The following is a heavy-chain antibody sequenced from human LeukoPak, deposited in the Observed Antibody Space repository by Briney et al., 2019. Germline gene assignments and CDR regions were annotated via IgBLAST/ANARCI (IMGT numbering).Heavy chain of an antibody. CDR1: GGSFRGYY. Sequence: SETLSLTCAVYGGSFRGYYWSWIRQPPGKGLEWIGEINHSGSTNYNPSLKSRVTISVDTSKNQFSLKLSSVAAADTAVYYCARGPMYSSGWYPPYYYYYMDVWGKGTTVTVSS. D-gene: IGHD6-19*01. CDR2: INHSGST. V-gene: IGHV4-34*01. CDR3: ARGPMYSSGWYPPYYYYYMDV. J-gene: IGHJ6*03.